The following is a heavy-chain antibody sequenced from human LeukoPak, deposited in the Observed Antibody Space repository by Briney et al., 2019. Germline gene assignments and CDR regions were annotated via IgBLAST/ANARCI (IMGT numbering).Heavy chain of an antibody. D-gene: IGHD6-6*01. J-gene: IGHJ4*02. CDR3: ARDQIAAPDHFDY. V-gene: IGHV1-2*02. CDR1: GCTFTGYY. CDR2: INPNNGDT. Sequence: GASVKVSCKSSGCTFTGYYMHCVRQAPGQGLEWMGWINPNNGDTKFAQNFQGRVTLTRDMSITTAYMEINRLRSDDTAVYYCARDQIAAPDHFDYWGQGTVVIVST.